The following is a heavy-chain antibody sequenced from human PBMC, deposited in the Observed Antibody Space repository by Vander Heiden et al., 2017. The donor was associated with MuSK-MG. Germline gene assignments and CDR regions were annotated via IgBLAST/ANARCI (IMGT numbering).Heavy chain of an antibody. CDR1: GFTFSSYS. J-gene: IGHJ5*02. D-gene: IGHD6-25*01. CDR2: ISSSSSYI. CDR3: ARDNIGGDNWFDP. Sequence: EVQLVESGGGLVKPGGSLRLSCAASGFTFSSYSMNWVRQAPGKGLEWVSSISSSSSYIYYADSVKGRFTISRDNAKNSLYLQMNSLRAEDTAVYYCARDNIGGDNWFDPWGQGTLVTVSS. V-gene: IGHV3-21*01.